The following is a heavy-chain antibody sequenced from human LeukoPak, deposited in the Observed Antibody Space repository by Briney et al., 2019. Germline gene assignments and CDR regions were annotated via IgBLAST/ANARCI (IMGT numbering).Heavy chain of an antibody. V-gene: IGHV4-39*01. CDR1: GGSISSGSYY. CDR2: IYYSGST. CDR3: ARHVYDFWSGYYPQYFDY. J-gene: IGHJ4*02. Sequence: SQTLSLTCTVSGGSISSGSYYWGWIRQPPGKGLEWIGSIYYSGSTCYNPSLKSRVTISVDTSKNQFSLKLSSVTAADTAVYYCARHVYDFWSGYYPQYFDYWGQGTLVTVSS. D-gene: IGHD3-3*01.